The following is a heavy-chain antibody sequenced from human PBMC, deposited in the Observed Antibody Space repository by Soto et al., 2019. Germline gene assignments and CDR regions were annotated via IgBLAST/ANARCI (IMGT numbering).Heavy chain of an antibody. V-gene: IGHV1-2*04. CDR2: INPNSGGT. J-gene: IGHJ3*02. CDR1: GYTFTGYY. Sequence: ASVKVSCKASGYTFTGYYMHWVRQAPGQGLEWMGWINPNSGGTNYAQKFQGWVTMTRDTSISTAYMELSRLRSDDTAVYYCARATYSRHDAFDIWGQGTMVAVSS. CDR3: ARATYSRHDAFDI. D-gene: IGHD6-13*01.